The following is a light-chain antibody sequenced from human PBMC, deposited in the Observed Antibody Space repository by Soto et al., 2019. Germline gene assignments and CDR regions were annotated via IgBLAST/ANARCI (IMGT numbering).Light chain of an antibody. CDR3: QHYNSWPCT. Sequence: NLSVLPGGRAQLFCRASHSVSSSLAWYQQKPGQAPRLLISGASTRAAGIPARFSGSGSGTEFTLTICSLQSEDFAVYYSQHYNSWPCTFGQRTK. J-gene: IGKJ1*01. CDR1: HSVSSS. V-gene: IGKV3-15*01. CDR2: GAS.